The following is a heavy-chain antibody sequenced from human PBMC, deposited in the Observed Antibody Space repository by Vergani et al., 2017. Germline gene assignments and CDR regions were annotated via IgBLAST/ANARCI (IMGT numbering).Heavy chain of an antibody. J-gene: IGHJ5*02. V-gene: IGHV5-51*01. D-gene: IGHD2-15*01. CDR3: ARRHCSGGSCYLNWFDP. Sequence: EVQLVQSGAEVKKPGESLKISCKGSGYSFTSYWIGWVRQMPGKGLEWMGIIYPGDSDTRYSPSFQGQVTIPADKSISTAYLQWSSLKASDTAMYYCARRHCSGGSCYLNWFDPWGQGTLVTVSS. CDR2: IYPGDSDT. CDR1: GYSFTSYW.